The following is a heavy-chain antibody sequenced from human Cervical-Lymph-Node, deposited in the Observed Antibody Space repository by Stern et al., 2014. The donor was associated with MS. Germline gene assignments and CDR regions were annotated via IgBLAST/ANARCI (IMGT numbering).Heavy chain of an antibody. V-gene: IGHV1-18*04. CDR2: ISAYNGNT. CDR3: AGYYYYGMDV. J-gene: IGHJ6*02. CDR1: GYTSTNYG. Sequence: QVQLVQSGAEVKKPGATVKVSCKASGYTSTNYGISWVRQATGQGLEWMGWISAYNGNTNYAHKFQGRVTMTTDTSTSTAYMDLRSLRSDDTAVYYCAGYYYYGMDVWGQGTTVTVSS.